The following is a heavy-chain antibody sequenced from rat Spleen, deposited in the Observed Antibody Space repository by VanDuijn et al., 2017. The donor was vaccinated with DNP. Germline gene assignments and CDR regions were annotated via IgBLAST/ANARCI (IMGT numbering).Heavy chain of an antibody. D-gene: IGHD1-10*01. J-gene: IGHJ2*01. V-gene: IGHV5-25*01. CDR1: GFTFSDYN. Sequence: EVQLVESGGGLVQPGRSLKLSCAASGFTFSDYNMAWVRQAPTKGLGWVATIARTAGPTLYSDSVKDRFTISRENAENTLYLQMNSLTSEDTATYYCARHRLYNNLFDYWGQGVMVTVSS. CDR3: ARHRLYNNLFDY. CDR2: IARTAGPT.